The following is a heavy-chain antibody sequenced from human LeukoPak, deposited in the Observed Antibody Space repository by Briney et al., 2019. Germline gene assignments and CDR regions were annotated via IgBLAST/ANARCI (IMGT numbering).Heavy chain of an antibody. CDR1: GGSISSYY. Sequence: SETLSLTCTVSGGSISSYYWSWIRQPPGKGLEWIGYIYYSGSTNYNPSLKSRVTISVDRSKNQFSLKLSSVTAADTAVYYCARDRGRVQSGYPGGTGWFDPWGQGTLVTVSS. V-gene: IGHV4-59*12. D-gene: IGHD5-12*01. CDR3: ARDRGRVQSGYPGGTGWFDP. CDR2: IYYSGST. J-gene: IGHJ5*02.